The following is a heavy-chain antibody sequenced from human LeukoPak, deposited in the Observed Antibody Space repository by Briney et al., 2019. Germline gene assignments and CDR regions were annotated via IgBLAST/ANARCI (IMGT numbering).Heavy chain of an antibody. CDR2: ISGSGGST. D-gene: IGHD6-19*01. Sequence: GGSLRLSCAASGFTFSSYAMSWVRQAPGKGLEWVPAISGSGGSTYYADSVKGRFTISRDNSKNTLYLQMNSLRAEDTAVYYCAKDQQWLEKGIDYWGQGTLVTVSS. CDR3: AKDQQWLEKGIDY. V-gene: IGHV3-23*01. J-gene: IGHJ4*02. CDR1: GFTFSSYA.